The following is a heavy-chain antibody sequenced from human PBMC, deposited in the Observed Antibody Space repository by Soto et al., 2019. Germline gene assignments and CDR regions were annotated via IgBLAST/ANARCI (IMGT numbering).Heavy chain of an antibody. D-gene: IGHD6-19*01. Sequence: GASVKVSCKASGGTFSSYAISWVRQAPGQGLEWMGGIIPIFGTANYAQKFQGRVTITADKSTSTAYMELSSLRSEGTAVYYCARARYTSGWYVPFDYWGQGTLVTVSS. CDR3: ARARYTSGWYVPFDY. V-gene: IGHV1-69*06. J-gene: IGHJ4*02. CDR1: GGTFSSYA. CDR2: IIPIFGTA.